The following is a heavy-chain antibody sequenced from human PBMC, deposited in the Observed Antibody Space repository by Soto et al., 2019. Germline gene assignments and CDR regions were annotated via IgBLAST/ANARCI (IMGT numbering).Heavy chain of an antibody. CDR2: ISIRGDYR. Sequence: EVQLLQSGGGLVQPGESLRLSCAASGFTFSSSGMSWVRQAPGKGLEWVSRISIRGDYRYYADSVKGRFTISRDNAKNTLYLQMSSLRAEDTSLYYCDNHGGVDFWGQGTMVAVSS. J-gene: IGHJ3*01. V-gene: IGHV3-23*01. CDR1: GFTFSSSG. D-gene: IGHD4-17*01. CDR3: DNHGGVDF.